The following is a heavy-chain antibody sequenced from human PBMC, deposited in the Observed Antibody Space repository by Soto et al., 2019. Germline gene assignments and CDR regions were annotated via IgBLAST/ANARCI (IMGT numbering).Heavy chain of an antibody. D-gene: IGHD2-15*01. Sequence: EVQLVQSGAEVTKPGESLRISCKGSGYTFSSYLIAWVRQMPGKGLEWVGIIYPGDSETRITPSFQGQVSISADKSINTADLQWSSLWASDTAMYYCARVRGCSDGTCYPFDYWGQGTLVTVSS. J-gene: IGHJ4*02. CDR3: ARVRGCSDGTCYPFDY. CDR2: IYPGDSET. V-gene: IGHV5-51*03. CDR1: GYTFSSYL.